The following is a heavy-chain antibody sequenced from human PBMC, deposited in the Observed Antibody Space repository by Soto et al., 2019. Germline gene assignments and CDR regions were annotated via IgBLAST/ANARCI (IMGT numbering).Heavy chain of an antibody. D-gene: IGHD4-17*01. CDR2: IYYSGST. J-gene: IGHJ4*02. V-gene: IGHV4-39*01. CDR1: GGSISSSSYY. CDR3: ARRYGDYFDF. Sequence: SETLSLTCTFSGGSISSSSYYWGWIRQPPGKGLEWIGSIYYSGSTYYNPSLKSRVTISVDTSKNQFSLKLSSVTAADTAVYYCARRYGDYFDFWGQGTLVTVSS.